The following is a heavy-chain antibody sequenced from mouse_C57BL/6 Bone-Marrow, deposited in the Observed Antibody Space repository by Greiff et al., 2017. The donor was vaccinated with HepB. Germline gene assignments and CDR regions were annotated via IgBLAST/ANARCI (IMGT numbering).Heavy chain of an antibody. V-gene: IGHV1-50*01. J-gene: IGHJ3*01. CDR3: ARWGGKGG. CDR2: IDPSDSST. CDR1: GYTLTSYW. Sequence: QVQLKQPGAELVKPGASVKLSCKASGYTLTSYWMQWVKQRPGQGLEWMGEIDPSDSSTNYTQKFKGKATLTVDTYSSTAYMQLSSLTYEDSAVYYCARWGGKGGWGQGTLVTVSA. D-gene: IGHD1-1*02.